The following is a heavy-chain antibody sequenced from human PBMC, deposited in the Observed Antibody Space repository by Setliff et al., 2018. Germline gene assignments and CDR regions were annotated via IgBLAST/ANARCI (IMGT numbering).Heavy chain of an antibody. J-gene: IGHJ6*02. D-gene: IGHD6-13*01. Sequence: SETLSLTCTVSGGSISSYYWSWIRQPPGKGLEWIGYIYYGGSTNYNPSLKSRVTISVDTSKNQFSLKLSSVTAADTAVYYCARDRPIAAAGTFIRYYYYYGMDVWGQGTTVTVSS. V-gene: IGHV4-59*01. CDR3: ARDRPIAAAGTFIRYYYYYGMDV. CDR1: GGSISSYY. CDR2: IYYGGST.